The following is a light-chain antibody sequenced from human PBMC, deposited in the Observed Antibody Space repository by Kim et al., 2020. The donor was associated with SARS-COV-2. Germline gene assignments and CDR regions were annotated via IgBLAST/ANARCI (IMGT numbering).Light chain of an antibody. Sequence: EIVMTQSPATLSVSPGERATLSCRASQSVSRNVAWYQQKPGQAPRLLIYGASTRATGIPARFSGSGSGTEFTLTISSLQSEDFAAYYCQQYNNWHPWTFGQGTKVDIK. CDR2: GAS. J-gene: IGKJ1*01. CDR3: QQYNNWHPWT. V-gene: IGKV3-15*01. CDR1: QSVSRN.